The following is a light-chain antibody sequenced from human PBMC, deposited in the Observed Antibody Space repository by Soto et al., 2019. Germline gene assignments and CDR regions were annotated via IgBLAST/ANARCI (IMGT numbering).Light chain of an antibody. CDR3: QQSYSTPLT. J-gene: IGKJ4*01. V-gene: IGKV1-39*01. Sequence: DIQMTQSPSSLSASVGDRVTITCRARQNINSYLNWYQQKPGKAPKPLIYAASSLQSGVPSRFRGSGSGTDFTLTISSLQPEDFATYYCQQSYSTPLTFGGGTKVDIK. CDR2: AAS. CDR1: QNINSY.